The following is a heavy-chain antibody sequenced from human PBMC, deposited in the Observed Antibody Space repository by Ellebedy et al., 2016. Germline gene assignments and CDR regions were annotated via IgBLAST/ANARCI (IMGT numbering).Heavy chain of an antibody. V-gene: IGHV3-7*01. CDR1: GFDFGNFW. Sequence: GESLKISXEGSGFDFGNFWMNWVRQAPGKGLEWVANIRPDGGEMSYLDSVRGRFTISRDNAKNSLFLQMDSLRAEDTALYYCSKSFDSWGQGTQVTVSS. J-gene: IGHJ4*02. CDR2: IRPDGGEM. CDR3: SKSFDS.